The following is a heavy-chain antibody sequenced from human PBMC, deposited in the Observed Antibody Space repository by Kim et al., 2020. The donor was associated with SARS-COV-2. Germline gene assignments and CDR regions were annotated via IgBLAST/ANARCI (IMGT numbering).Heavy chain of an antibody. CDR2: IYYSGST. CDR3: ARLWFRSYYYGSGPLYFDY. V-gene: IGHV4-39*01. J-gene: IGHJ4*02. CDR1: GGSISSSSYY. D-gene: IGHD3-10*01. Sequence: SETLSLTCTVSGGSISSSSYYWGWIRQPPGKGLEWIGSIYYSGSTYYNPSLKSRVTISVDTSKNQFSLKLSSVTAADTAVYYCARLWFRSYYYGSGPLYFDYWGQGALVTVSS.